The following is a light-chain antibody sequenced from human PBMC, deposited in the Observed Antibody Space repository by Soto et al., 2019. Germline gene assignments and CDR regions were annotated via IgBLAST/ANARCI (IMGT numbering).Light chain of an antibody. CDR3: HQFGSSPQT. CDR1: QSVNSNH. J-gene: IGKJ1*01. V-gene: IGKV3-20*01. Sequence: EIVLTQSPGTLSLSPGERATLSCRASQSVNSNHIAWYQQKPGQAPRLLIYGPSSRATGIPERFSGSGSGTDFTLSISRLEPEDFAVYFCHQFGSSPQTFGHGTKVGIK. CDR2: GPS.